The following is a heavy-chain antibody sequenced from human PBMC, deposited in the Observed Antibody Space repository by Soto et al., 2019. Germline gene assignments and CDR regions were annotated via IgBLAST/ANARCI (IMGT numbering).Heavy chain of an antibody. CDR3: EREVDGYSYGPYYGMDV. J-gene: IGHJ6*02. CDR2: IYYSGST. V-gene: IGHV4-59*12. CDR1: GGSISSYY. D-gene: IGHD5-18*01. Sequence: SETLSLTCTVSGGSISSYYWSWIRQPPGKGLEWIGYIYYSGSTNYNPSLKSRVTISVDTSKNQFSLKLSSVTAADTAVYYCEREVDGYSYGPYYGMDVWGQGTTVTVSS.